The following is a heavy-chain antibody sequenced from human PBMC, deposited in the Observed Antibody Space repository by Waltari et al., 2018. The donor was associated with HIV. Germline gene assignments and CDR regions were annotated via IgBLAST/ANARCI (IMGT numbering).Heavy chain of an antibody. CDR3: ARHRAQNDWKYVPNWFDP. V-gene: IGHV4-39*01. J-gene: IGHJ5*02. CDR1: GGSISEKMYS. CDR2: IFYSGTP. Sequence: QVQLQESGPGLVKPSETLSLTCSVSGGSISEKMYSWGWIRQTPGQGLEWIGNIFYSGTPYYNPSLKRRGTISVDTSKNQFSLRLNSVSAADTGIFYCARHRAQNDWKYVPNWFDPWGQGTLVTVSS. D-gene: IGHD1-1*01.